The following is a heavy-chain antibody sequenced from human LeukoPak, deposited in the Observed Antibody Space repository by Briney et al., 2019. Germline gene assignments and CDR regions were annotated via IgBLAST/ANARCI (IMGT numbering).Heavy chain of an antibody. CDR2: ISGSGGST. Sequence: GGSLRRSCAASGFTFSSYAISWVRQAPAKGLEWVSAISGSGGSTYYADSVKGRFTISRDNSKNTLYLQMNSLRAEDTAVYYCAKDPSRVKGYYFDYWGQGTLVTVSS. CDR1: GFTFSSYA. V-gene: IGHV3-23*01. D-gene: IGHD3-10*01. CDR3: AKDPSRVKGYYFDY. J-gene: IGHJ4*02.